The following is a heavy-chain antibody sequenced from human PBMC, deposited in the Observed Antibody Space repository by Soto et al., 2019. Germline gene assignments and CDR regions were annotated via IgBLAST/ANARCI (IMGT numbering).Heavy chain of an antibody. D-gene: IGHD2-15*01. CDR2: ISSSSSYI. Sequence: EVQLVESGGGLVKPGGSLRLSCAASGFTFSSYSMNWVRQAPGKGLEWVSSISSSSSYIYYADSVKGRFTISRDNAKNSLYLQMNSLRAEDTAVYYCARGQVAASLNGDWFDPWGQGTLVTVSS. CDR3: ARGQVAASLNGDWFDP. CDR1: GFTFSSYS. J-gene: IGHJ5*02. V-gene: IGHV3-21*01.